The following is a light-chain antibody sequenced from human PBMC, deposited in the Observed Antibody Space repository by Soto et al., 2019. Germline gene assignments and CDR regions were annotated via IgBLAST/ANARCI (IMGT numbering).Light chain of an antibody. CDR1: SSNIGAGYD. J-gene: IGLJ2*01. V-gene: IGLV1-40*01. CDR3: QSYDSSLSGLL. CDR2: ADS. Sequence: QSALTQPPSVSGAPGQRVTISCTGSSSNIGAGYDVHWYQQLPGTAPKLLIYADSNRPSGVPDRFSGSKSGTSASLAITGLQAEDEADYYCQSYDSSLSGLLFGGGTKLTVL.